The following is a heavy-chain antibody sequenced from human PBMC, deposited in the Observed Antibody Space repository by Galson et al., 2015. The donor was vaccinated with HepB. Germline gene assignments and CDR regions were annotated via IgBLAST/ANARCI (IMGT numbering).Heavy chain of an antibody. J-gene: IGHJ4*02. CDR1: GGSISGYY. CDR2: IYHSGST. D-gene: IGHD6-19*01. Sequence: SETLSLTCTVSGGSISGYYWSWIRQPPGKGLEWIGYIYHSGSTNCNPALKSRVTISVDTSKDQFSLKLSSVTAADTAVYYCARGVAGTDYWGQGSLVIVSS. CDR3: ARGVAGTDY. V-gene: IGHV4-59*01.